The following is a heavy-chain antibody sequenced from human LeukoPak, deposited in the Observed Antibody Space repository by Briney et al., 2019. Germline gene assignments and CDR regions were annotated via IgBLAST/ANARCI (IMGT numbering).Heavy chain of an antibody. D-gene: IGHD3-16*02. CDR1: GGSISSGDYY. CDR3: ARAVVWGSYRPLDY. V-gene: IGHV4-30-4*01. CDR2: IYYSGST. Sequence: PSQTLSLTCTVSGGSISSGDYYWSWIRQPPGKGLEWIGYIYYSGSTYYNPSLKSRVTISVDTSKNQFSLKLSSMTAADTAVYYCARAVVWGSYRPLDYWGQGTLVTVSS. J-gene: IGHJ4*02.